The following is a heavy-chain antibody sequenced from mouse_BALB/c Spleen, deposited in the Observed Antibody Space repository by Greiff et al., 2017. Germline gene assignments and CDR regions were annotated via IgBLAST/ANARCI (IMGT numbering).Heavy chain of an antibody. V-gene: IGHV3-1*02. CDR3: AGGEIYYGYDGPMDY. D-gene: IGHD2-2*01. Sequence: EVQLQQSGPGLVKPSQSLSLTCTVTGYSITSGYSWHWIRQFPGNKLEWMGYIHYSGSTNYNPSLKSRISITRDTSKNQFFLQLNSVTTEDTATYYCAGGEIYYGYDGPMDYWGQGTSVTVSS. J-gene: IGHJ4*01. CDR1: GYSITSGYS. CDR2: IHYSGST.